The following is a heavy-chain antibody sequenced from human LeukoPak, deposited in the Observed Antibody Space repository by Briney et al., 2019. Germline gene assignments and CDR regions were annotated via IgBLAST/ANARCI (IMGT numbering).Heavy chain of an antibody. D-gene: IGHD3-10*01. CDR3: ARAQYYYGSGSYYPGLYYYYGMDV. Sequence: SVKVSCKASGGTFSSYAISWVRPAPGQGREWMGGTIPIFGTANYAQKFQGRVTITADESTSTAYMELSSLRSEDTAVYYCARAQYYYGSGSYYPGLYYYYGMDVWGKGTTVTVSS. CDR2: TIPIFGTA. J-gene: IGHJ6*04. V-gene: IGHV1-69*01. CDR1: GGTFSSYA.